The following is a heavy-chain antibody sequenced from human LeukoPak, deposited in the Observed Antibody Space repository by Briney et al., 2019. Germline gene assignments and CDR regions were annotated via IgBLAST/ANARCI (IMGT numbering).Heavy chain of an antibody. CDR3: AREITRLGVYYAFDI. J-gene: IGHJ3*02. CDR2: IYYSRST. Sequence: SDTLSLMCTVSGSSVSSGSYLWSWIRQPPGKGLEWIGHIYYSRSTNYKPSLNSRVTISVDTSKNQFSLWLSSVTAADTAVYYCAREITRLGVYYAFDIWGQGTMVTVSS. D-gene: IGHD1-20*01. CDR1: GSSVSSGSYL. V-gene: IGHV4-61*01.